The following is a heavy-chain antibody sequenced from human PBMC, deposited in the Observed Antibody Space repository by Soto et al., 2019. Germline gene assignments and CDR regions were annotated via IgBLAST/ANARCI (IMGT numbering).Heavy chain of an antibody. V-gene: IGHV1-46*01. Sequence: GASVKVSCKASGYTFTSYYMHWVRQAPGQGLEWMGMINPSGGSTSYAQKFQGRVTMTRDTSTSTVYMELSSLRSEDTAVYYCAGDGSSSGGCSGGSCVYGMDVWGQGTTVTVSS. CDR3: AGDGSSSGGCSGGSCVYGMDV. CDR1: GYTFTSYY. D-gene: IGHD2-15*01. CDR2: INPSGGST. J-gene: IGHJ6*02.